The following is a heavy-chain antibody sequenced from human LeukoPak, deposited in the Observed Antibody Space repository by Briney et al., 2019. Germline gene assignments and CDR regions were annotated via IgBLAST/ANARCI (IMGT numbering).Heavy chain of an antibody. CDR2: ISSSSSTI. J-gene: IGHJ4*02. CDR1: GFTFSSYS. CDR3: ARRPRYSSGHYYDF. Sequence: GGSLRLSCAASGFTFSSYSMNWVRQAPGKGLEWVSYISSSSSTIYYADSVKGRFTISRDNSKNTLFLQMNSLRAEDTAVYYCARRPRYSSGHYYDFWGQGTLVTVSS. V-gene: IGHV3-48*01. D-gene: IGHD3-22*01.